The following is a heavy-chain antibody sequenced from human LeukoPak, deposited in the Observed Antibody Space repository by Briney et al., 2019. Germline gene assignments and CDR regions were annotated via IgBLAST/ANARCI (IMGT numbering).Heavy chain of an antibody. CDR1: GGSISSGGYY. J-gene: IGHJ5*02. CDR3: ARDRGPYDTHNWFDP. CDR2: IHSRGTT. V-gene: IGHV4-31*03. Sequence: SETLSLTCTVSGGSISSGGYYWSWIRQLPGKGLEWIGYIHSRGTTYYNPSLKSRVSISGDTSKNQFSLKLTSVTAADTAVYYCARDRGPYDTHNWFDPWGQGTLVTVSS. D-gene: IGHD3-3*01.